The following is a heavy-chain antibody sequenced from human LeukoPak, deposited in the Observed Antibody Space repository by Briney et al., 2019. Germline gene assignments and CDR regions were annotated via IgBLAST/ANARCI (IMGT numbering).Heavy chain of an antibody. J-gene: IGHJ5*02. V-gene: IGHV4-4*07. Sequence: SETLSLTCTVSGASISESYWSWIRQPAGKGLEWIGHLYPGVTTSYNASLRSRVAMSVDTSRNEISLTLTSVTSAETAVYYCARSDCYGGNCYTFRFDRWGQGTEVVVSS. CDR1: GASISESY. D-gene: IGHD2-15*01. CDR3: ARSDCYGGNCYTFRFDR. CDR2: LYPGVTT.